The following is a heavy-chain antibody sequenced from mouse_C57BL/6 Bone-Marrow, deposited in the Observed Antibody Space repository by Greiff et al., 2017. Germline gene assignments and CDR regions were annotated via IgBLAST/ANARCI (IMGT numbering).Heavy chain of an antibody. Sequence: EVHLVESEGGLVQPGSSMKLSCTASGFTFSDYYMAWVRQVPEKGLEWVANINYDGSSTYYLDSLKSRFIISRDTAKNILYLQMSSLESEDTATYDCARALPYALDYWGQGTSVTVSS. D-gene: IGHD2-10*01. J-gene: IGHJ4*01. CDR3: ARALPYALDY. V-gene: IGHV5-16*01. CDR2: INYDGSST. CDR1: GFTFSDYY.